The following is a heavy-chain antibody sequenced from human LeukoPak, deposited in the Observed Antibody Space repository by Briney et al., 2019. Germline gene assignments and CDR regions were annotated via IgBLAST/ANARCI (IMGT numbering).Heavy chain of an antibody. Sequence: GASVKVSCKASGYTFTSYGISWLRQAPGQELEWMGLISVYNVNTNYAQKHQGRVTMTTGTSTSTAYMELRSLRSDDTAVYYCARVSSGWIQHAFDIWGQGTMVTVSS. CDR2: ISVYNVNT. J-gene: IGHJ3*02. D-gene: IGHD6-19*01. CDR3: ARVSSGWIQHAFDI. CDR1: GYTFTSYG. V-gene: IGHV1-18*01.